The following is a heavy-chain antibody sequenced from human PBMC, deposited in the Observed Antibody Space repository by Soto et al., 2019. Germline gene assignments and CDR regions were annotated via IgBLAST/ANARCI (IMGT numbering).Heavy chain of an antibody. CDR3: ARESRGYATRDAFDN. Sequence: QVQLVQSGAEVKKPGSSVKVSCKASGGTFSSYAISWVRQAPGQGLEWMGGIIPSFGTANYAQKFQGRVTITADESTSTANMELSSLRSEDTAVYYCARESRGYATRDAFDNWGQGTMVTVSS. V-gene: IGHV1-69*01. J-gene: IGHJ3*02. CDR1: GGTFSSYA. D-gene: IGHD5-12*01. CDR2: IIPSFGTA.